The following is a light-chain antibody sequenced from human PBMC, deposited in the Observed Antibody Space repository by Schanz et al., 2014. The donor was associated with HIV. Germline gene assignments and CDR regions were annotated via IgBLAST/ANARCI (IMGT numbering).Light chain of an antibody. CDR3: QHYSTSPIT. Sequence: EVVMTQFPATLSVSPGEKATLSCRASQSVSNNLAWYQQKPGQTPRLLIYGASTRATGIPARFSGSGSGTEFTLTISSLQSEDFAVFYCQHYSTSPITFGQGTRLEIK. CDR1: QSVSNN. J-gene: IGKJ5*01. V-gene: IGKV3-15*01. CDR2: GAS.